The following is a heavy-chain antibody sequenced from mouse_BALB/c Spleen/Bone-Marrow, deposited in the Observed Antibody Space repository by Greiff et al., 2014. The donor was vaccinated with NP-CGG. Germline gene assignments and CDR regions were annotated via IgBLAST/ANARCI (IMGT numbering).Heavy chain of an antibody. CDR3: ARYRYYGSSYAMDY. Sequence: VQLQQSGAELVKPGASVKLSCTASGFNIKDTYMHWVMQRPEQGLEWIGRIDPANGNTKYDPKFQGKATITADTSSNTAYLQLSSLTSEDTAVYYCARYRYYGSSYAMDYWGQGTSATVSS. CDR1: GFNIKDTY. D-gene: IGHD1-1*01. CDR2: IDPANGNT. J-gene: IGHJ4*01. V-gene: IGHV14-3*02.